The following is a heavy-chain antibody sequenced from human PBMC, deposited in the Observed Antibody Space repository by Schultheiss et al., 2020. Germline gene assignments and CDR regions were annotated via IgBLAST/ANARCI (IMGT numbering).Heavy chain of an antibody. Sequence: SQTLSLTCTVSGGSVSSVGYYWSWIRQPPGKGLEWIGYIYYSGSTNYNPSLKSRVTISVDTSKNQFSLKLSSVTAADTAVYYCAREVDSSGFYYFDYWGQGNRGTGS. V-gene: IGHV4-61*08. CDR2: IYYSGST. CDR3: AREVDSSGFYYFDY. D-gene: IGHD3-22*01. CDR1: GGSVSSVGYY. J-gene: IGHJ4*02.